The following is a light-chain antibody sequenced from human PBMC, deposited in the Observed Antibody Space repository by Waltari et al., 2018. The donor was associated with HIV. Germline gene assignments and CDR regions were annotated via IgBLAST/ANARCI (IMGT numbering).Light chain of an antibody. CDR1: NIGGKS. CDR2: MDD. Sequence: SYELTQPLSVSVALGQTATITCGGDNIGGKSVHWYQQRPGQAPLLLIYMDDKRPSVTPDRFSGSNSENTATLTITRAQAGDEANYYCSSYAGSKNRVVFGGGTFLTVL. CDR3: SSYAGSKNRVV. J-gene: IGLJ2*01. V-gene: IGLV3-9*01.